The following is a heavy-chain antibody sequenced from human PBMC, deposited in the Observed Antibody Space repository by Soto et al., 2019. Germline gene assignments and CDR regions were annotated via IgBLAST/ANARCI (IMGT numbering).Heavy chain of an antibody. V-gene: IGHV1-46*01. D-gene: IGHD4-4*01. CDR3: ARDLNSNYYFDY. CDR1: GYTFTSYY. CDR2: INPSGGST. Sequence: ASVEVSCQASGYTFTSYYMHWVRQAPGQGLEWMGIINPSGGSTSYAQKFQGRVTMTRDTSTSTVYMELSSLRSEDTAVYYCARDLNSNYYFDYWGQGTLVTVSS. J-gene: IGHJ4*02.